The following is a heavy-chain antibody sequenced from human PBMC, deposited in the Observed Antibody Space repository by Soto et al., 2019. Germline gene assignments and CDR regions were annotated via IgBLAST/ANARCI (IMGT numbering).Heavy chain of an antibody. CDR1: GFTFSNAW. CDR3: TCGYDFWSGYYKEPHYYYGMDV. V-gene: IGHV3-15*07. CDR2: IKSKTDGGAT. J-gene: IGHJ6*02. Sequence: GGSLRLSCAASGFTFSNAWMNWVRQAPGKGLEWVGRIKSKTDGGATDYAAPVKGRFTTSRDDSKNTLYLQMNSRKTEDTAVYYCTCGYDFWSGYYKEPHYYYGMDVWGQGTTVTVSS. D-gene: IGHD3-3*01.